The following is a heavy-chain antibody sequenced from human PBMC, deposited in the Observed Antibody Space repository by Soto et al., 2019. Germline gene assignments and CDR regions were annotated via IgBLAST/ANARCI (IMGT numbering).Heavy chain of an antibody. CDR1: GFTFTNHA. CDR3: AKDLSVQLWLGPTS. D-gene: IGHD5-18*01. J-gene: IGHJ4*02. Sequence: GGSLRLSCAASGFTFTNHAMTWVRQAPGKGLEWVSAISGSGGSTYYADSVKGRFTISRDNSKNTLYLQMNSLRAEDTAVYYCAKDLSVQLWLGPTSWGQGTLVTVSS. CDR2: ISGSGGST. V-gene: IGHV3-23*01.